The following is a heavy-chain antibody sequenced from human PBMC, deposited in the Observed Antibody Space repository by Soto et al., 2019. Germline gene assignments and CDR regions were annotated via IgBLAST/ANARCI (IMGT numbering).Heavy chain of an antibody. CDR2: ISYDGSNK. J-gene: IGHJ6*02. V-gene: IGHV3-30-3*01. CDR3: ARDSVVPAAIPYYYYYGMDV. CDR1: GFTFSSYA. D-gene: IGHD2-2*01. Sequence: GGSLRLSCAASGFTFSSYAMHWVRQAPGKGLEWVAVISYDGSNKYYADSVKGRFTISRDISKNTLYLQMNSLRAEDTAVYYCARDSVVPAAIPYYYYYGMDVWGQGTTVTVSS.